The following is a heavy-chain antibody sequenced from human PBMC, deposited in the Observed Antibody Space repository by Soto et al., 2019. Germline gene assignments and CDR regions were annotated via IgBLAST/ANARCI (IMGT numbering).Heavy chain of an antibody. CDR2: TYYRSKWYN. D-gene: IGHD3-22*01. Sequence: SQTLSLTCAISGDSVSSNSAAWNWIRQSPSRGLEWLGRTYYRSKWYNDYAVSVKSRITINPDTSKNQFSLQLNSVTPEDTAVYYCARDIPRYDSSGYYYPAEAFDIWGQGTMVTVSS. CDR1: GDSVSSNSAA. J-gene: IGHJ3*02. V-gene: IGHV6-1*01. CDR3: ARDIPRYDSSGYYYPAEAFDI.